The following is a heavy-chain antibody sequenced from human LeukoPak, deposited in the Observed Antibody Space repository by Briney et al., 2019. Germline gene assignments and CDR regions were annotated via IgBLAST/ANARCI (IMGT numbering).Heavy chain of an antibody. CDR1: GFSFSGYG. J-gene: IGHJ4*02. D-gene: IGHD3-10*01. CDR3: AKAIWVAATSSWFCLDY. CDR2: IHYDGARS. V-gene: IGHV3-30*02. Sequence: GGSLRLSCAASGFSFSGYGMLWVRQAPGKGLEWVAFIHYDGARSYYADSVKGRFTISRDNSRNTLYLQMNSLRPEDTAVYYCAKAIWVAATSSWFCLDYWGQGTLVTVSS.